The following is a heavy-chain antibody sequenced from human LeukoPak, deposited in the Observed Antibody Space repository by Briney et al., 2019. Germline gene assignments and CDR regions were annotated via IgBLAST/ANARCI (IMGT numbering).Heavy chain of an antibody. CDR2: IYYSGST. CDR1: GGSISSSSYY. J-gene: IGHJ4*02. V-gene: IGHV4-39*07. D-gene: IGHD4-17*01. CDR3: ARGGHDYGDPFLFYY. Sequence: SETLSLTCTVSGGSISSSSYYWGWIRQPPGKGLEWIGSIYYSGSTYYNPSLKSRVTISVDTSKNQFSLKLSSVTAADTAVYYCARGGHDYGDPFLFYYWGQGTLVTVSS.